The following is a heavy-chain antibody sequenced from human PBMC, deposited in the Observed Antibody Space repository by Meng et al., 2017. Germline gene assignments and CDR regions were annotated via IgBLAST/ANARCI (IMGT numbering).Heavy chain of an antibody. Sequence: SETLSLTCTVSGGSISSNYWSWDRHPAGKGLEWIGRTYTSGSTNYNPSLKSRVTMSVDTSKNQFSLKLSSVTAADTAVYYCARAQRITMVRGVIHTINWFDPWGQGTLVTVSS. J-gene: IGHJ5*02. CDR3: ARAQRITMVRGVIHTINWFDP. CDR1: GGSISSNY. D-gene: IGHD3-10*01. V-gene: IGHV4-4*07. CDR2: TYTSGST.